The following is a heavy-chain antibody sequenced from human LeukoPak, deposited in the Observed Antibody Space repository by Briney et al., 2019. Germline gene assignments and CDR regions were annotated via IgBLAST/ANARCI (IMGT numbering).Heavy chain of an antibody. J-gene: IGHJ4*02. CDR3: ARQNDFRLDY. D-gene: IGHD3-3*01. V-gene: IGHV5-51*01. CDR2: IYPGDSDT. Sequence: GESLKISCKGSGYTLSSYWIGWVRQMPGKGLEWMGIIYPGDSDTRYSPSLQGQVTISVDTSIGTAYLQWSSLKASDTAIYYCARQNDFRLDYWGQGTLVTVSS. CDR1: GYTLSSYW.